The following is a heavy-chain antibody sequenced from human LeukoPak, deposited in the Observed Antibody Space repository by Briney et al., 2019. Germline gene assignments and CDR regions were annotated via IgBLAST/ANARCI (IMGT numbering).Heavy chain of an antibody. J-gene: IGHJ6*02. D-gene: IGHD3-16*01. CDR3: ARDKYYSDGSGSYGMDV. CDR1: GFSLSTYA. CDR2: IWHDGSIE. Sequence: GRSLRLSCTPSGFSLSTYAMHWVRQAPDKGLEWVAVIWHDGSIEYYDASVKGRFTISRDISKTTLFLQMISLRAEDTAVYYCARDKYYSDGSGSYGMDVWGQGATVTVSS. V-gene: IGHV3-33*01.